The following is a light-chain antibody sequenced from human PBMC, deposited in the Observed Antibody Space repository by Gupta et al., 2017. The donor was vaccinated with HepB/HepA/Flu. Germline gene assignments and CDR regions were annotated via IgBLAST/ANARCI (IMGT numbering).Light chain of an antibody. CDR1: QSVSAN. V-gene: IGKV3-15*01. CDR3: QQYNKWPWT. Sequence: EIVMTQSPAILSVSPGERATLSCRASQSVSANLAWYQQKPGQAPRLLIYGASTRASGIPARFSGRGSGTEFTLTISSLQSEDFAVYYCQQYNKWPWTFGQGTKVESK. CDR2: GAS. J-gene: IGKJ1*01.